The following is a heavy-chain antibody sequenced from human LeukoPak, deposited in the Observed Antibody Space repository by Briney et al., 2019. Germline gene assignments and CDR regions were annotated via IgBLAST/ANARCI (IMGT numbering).Heavy chain of an antibody. Sequence: GASVKVSCKASGYTFTSYGISWVRQAPGQGLEWMGWISAYNGNTNYAQKLQGRVTMTTDTSTSTAYMELSRLRSDDTAVYYCARDLFWDYYDSSGYSGYWGQGTLVTVSS. CDR1: GYTFTSYG. CDR3: ARDLFWDYYDSSGYSGY. D-gene: IGHD3-22*01. CDR2: ISAYNGNT. V-gene: IGHV1-18*01. J-gene: IGHJ4*02.